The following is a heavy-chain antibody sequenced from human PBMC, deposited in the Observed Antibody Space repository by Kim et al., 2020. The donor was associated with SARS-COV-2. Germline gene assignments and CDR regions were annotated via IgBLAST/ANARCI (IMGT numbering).Heavy chain of an antibody. J-gene: IGHJ6*02. CDR2: IYYSGST. CDR3: AREGRVAAAPMDV. D-gene: IGHD6-13*01. Sequence: SETLSLTCTVSGGSISSYYWSWIRQPPGKGLEWIGYIYYSGSTNYNPSLKSRVTISVDTSKNQFSLKLSSVTAADTAVYYCAREGRVAAAPMDVWGQGTTVTVSS. CDR1: GGSISSYY. V-gene: IGHV4-59*01.